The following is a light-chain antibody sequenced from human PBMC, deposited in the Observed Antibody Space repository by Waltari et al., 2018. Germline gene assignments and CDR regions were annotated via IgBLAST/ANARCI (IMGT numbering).Light chain of an antibody. Sequence: DIQMTQSPSSLSASVGDRVTITCRASQSISSYLNWYQQKPGKAPKLLIYSASSLQSGVPSRFSGSGSGTDFTLTISSLQPEDFATYYCQQGNDFPLTFGGGTKVEI. CDR1: QSISSY. CDR3: QQGNDFPLT. CDR2: SAS. J-gene: IGKJ4*01. V-gene: IGKV1-39*01.